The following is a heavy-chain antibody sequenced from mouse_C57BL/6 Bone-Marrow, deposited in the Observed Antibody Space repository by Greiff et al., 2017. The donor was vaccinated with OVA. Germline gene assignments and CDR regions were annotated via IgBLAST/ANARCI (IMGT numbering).Heavy chain of an antibody. D-gene: IGHD2-4*01. J-gene: IGHJ2*01. V-gene: IGHV2-5*01. Sequence: VQLQESGPGLVQPSQSLSITCTVSGFSLTSYGVHWVRQSPGKGLEWLGVIWRGGSTDYNAAFMSRLSITKDNSKSQVFFKMNGLQADDTAIYYCAKMDYDPHYFDYWGQGTTLTVSS. CDR1: GFSLTSYG. CDR3: AKMDYDPHYFDY. CDR2: IWRGGST.